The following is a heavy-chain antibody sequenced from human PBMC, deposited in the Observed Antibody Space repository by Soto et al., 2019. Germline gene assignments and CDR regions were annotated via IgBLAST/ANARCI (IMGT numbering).Heavy chain of an antibody. V-gene: IGHV3-9*01. CDR3: AKGGPDGFCSGGRCYFDY. CDR2: ISWNSNII. Sequence: EVQLVESGGGLVQPGRSLRLSCAASGFTFDDYAMHWVRRVPGKGLEWVSSISWNSNIIGYADSVKGRFTISRDNAKNPLYLQMNRLRPEDTALYYCAKGGPDGFCSGGRCYFDYWGQGTLVTVSS. J-gene: IGHJ4*02. D-gene: IGHD2-15*01. CDR1: GFTFDDYA.